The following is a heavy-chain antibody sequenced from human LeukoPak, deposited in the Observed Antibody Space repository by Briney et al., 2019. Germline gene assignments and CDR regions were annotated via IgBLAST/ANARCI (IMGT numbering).Heavy chain of an antibody. V-gene: IGHV1-2*02. J-gene: IGHJ4*02. CDR2: INPNSGGT. CDR3: ARVFGRNAYSSSSFDY. D-gene: IGHD6-6*01. Sequence: GASVKVSCKASGYTFTGYYMHCVRQAPGQGLEWMGWINPNSGGTNYAQKFQGRVTMTRDTSISTAYMELRRLRSDDTAVYYCARVFGRNAYSSSSFDYWGQGTLVTVSS. CDR1: GYTFTGYY.